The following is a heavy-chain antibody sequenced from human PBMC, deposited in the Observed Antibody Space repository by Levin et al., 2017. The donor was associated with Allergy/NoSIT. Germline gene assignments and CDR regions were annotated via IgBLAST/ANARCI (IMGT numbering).Heavy chain of an antibody. J-gene: IGHJ4*02. CDR1: GGSISSGDYY. V-gene: IGHV4-30-4*01. CDR2: IYYSGYI. Sequence: KPSETLSLTCTVSGGSISSGDYYWSWIRQPPGKGLEWIGYIYYSGYIFYNPSLKSRVTIPIDTSKNQFSLKLTSVTAADTAVYYCARVKYSGFKYYFDYWGQGTLVTVSS. D-gene: IGHD5-12*01. CDR3: ARVKYSGFKYYFDY.